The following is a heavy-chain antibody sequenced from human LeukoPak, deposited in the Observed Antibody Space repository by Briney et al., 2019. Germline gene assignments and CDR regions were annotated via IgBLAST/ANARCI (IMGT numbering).Heavy chain of an antibody. V-gene: IGHV3-43D*04. D-gene: IGHD2-15*01. Sequence: GGSLRLSCAASGFTFSNYAMHWVRQAPGKGLEWVSLISWDGGSTYYADSVKGRFSISRDNAKNSLYLQMNSLRVEDTAVYYCAKQLGYCSDGSCYFPYWGQGTLVTVSS. CDR2: ISWDGGST. J-gene: IGHJ4*02. CDR3: AKQLGYCSDGSCYFPY. CDR1: GFTFSNYA.